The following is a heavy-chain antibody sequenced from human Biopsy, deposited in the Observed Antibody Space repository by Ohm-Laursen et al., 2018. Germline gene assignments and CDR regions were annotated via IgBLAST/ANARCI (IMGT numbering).Heavy chain of an antibody. D-gene: IGHD1-1*01. V-gene: IGHV3-9*01. CDR1: GFTFDDYA. Sequence: SLRLSCTASGFTFDDYAMHWVRQAPGKGLEWVSGISWHSGSTGYADSVKGRFTISRGNAKNSLYLQMNNLRPEDTALYYCAKDVRIKVQLDGMDVWGQGTTVTVSS. J-gene: IGHJ6*02. CDR2: ISWHSGST. CDR3: AKDVRIKVQLDGMDV.